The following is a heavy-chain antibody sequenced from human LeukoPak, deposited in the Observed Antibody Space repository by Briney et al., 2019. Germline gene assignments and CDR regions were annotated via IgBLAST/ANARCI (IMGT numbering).Heavy chain of an antibody. CDR2: IYYSGST. Sequence: SETLSLTCTVSGGSISSSSYYWGWIRQPPGKGLEWIGSIYYSGSTYYNPSLKSRVTISVDTSKNQFSLKLSSVTAADTAVYYCARDSRPNRGEFDYWGQGTLVTVSS. CDR1: GGSISSSSYY. J-gene: IGHJ4*02. V-gene: IGHV4-39*02. CDR3: ARDSRPNRGEFDY. D-gene: IGHD3-16*01.